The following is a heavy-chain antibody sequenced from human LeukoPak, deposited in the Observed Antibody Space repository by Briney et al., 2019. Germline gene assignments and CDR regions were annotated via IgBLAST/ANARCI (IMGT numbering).Heavy chain of an antibody. D-gene: IGHD3-16*02. CDR1: GFTFSSYW. CDR3: AREGIYDYVWGSYRYPIDY. CDR2: IKQDGSAQ. J-gene: IGHJ4*02. Sequence: GGSLRLSCAASGFTFSSYWMSWVRQAPGKGLQWVANIKQDGSAQYYVDSVKGRFIASRDNAKNSLYLQMNSLRAEDTAVYYCAREGIYDYVWGSYRYPIDYWGQGTLVTVSS. V-gene: IGHV3-7*01.